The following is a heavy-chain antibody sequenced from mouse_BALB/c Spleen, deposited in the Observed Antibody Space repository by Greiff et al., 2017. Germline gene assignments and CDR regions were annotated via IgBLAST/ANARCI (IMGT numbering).Heavy chain of an antibody. D-gene: IGHD2-4*01. V-gene: IGHV1-82*01. CDR2: IYPGDGDT. Sequence: VQLQESGPELVKPGASVKISCKASSYAFSSSWMNWVKQRPGQGLEWIGRIYPGDGDTNYNGKFKGKATLTADKSSSTAYMQLSSLTSVDSAVYFCARDYDYDVSDFDYWGQGTTLTVSS. J-gene: IGHJ2*01. CDR1: SYAFSSSW. CDR3: ARDYDYDVSDFDY.